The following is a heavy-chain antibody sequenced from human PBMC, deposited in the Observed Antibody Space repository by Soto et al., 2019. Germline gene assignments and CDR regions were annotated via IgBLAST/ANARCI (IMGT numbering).Heavy chain of an antibody. CDR1: GGSISSYY. J-gene: IGHJ6*02. CDR2: IYYSGST. Sequence: QVQLQESGPGLVKPSETLSLTCTVSGGSISSYYWSWIRQPPGKGLEWIGYIYYSGSTNYNPSLRSRATIPVDTSKNQFSLKLSSVTAADTAVYYCARTRAKYCSGGSCYPYYYYYGMDVWGQGTTVTVSS. D-gene: IGHD2-15*01. CDR3: ARTRAKYCSGGSCYPYYYYYGMDV. V-gene: IGHV4-59*01.